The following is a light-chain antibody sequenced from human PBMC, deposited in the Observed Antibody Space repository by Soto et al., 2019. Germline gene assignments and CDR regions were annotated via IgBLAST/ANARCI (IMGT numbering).Light chain of an antibody. Sequence: DIVMSQSPDSLAVPLGERATISCRSSQSGLFSPNNYSYLAWFQQKPGQPPKLLIHWASTRESGVPDRFSGSGSGTDFTLTISSLQSEDVAVYFCQQYYSTPLTFGGGTKVEIK. CDR3: QQYYSTPLT. V-gene: IGKV4-1*01. CDR2: WAS. J-gene: IGKJ4*01. CDR1: QSGLFSPNNYSY.